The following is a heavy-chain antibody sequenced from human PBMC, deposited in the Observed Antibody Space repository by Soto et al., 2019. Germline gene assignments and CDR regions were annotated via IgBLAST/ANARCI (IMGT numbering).Heavy chain of an antibody. CDR3: ARDAPPPELRFLEWHNYDYNGMDV. CDR2: ISCYNGKT. D-gene: IGHD3-3*01. CDR1: GYSFTAYC. J-gene: IGHJ6*02. V-gene: IGHV1-18*01. Sequence: GASVKVSWKTSGYSFTAYCISWVLQAPGQGLEWMGWISCYNGKTKYAQKVQGRVTMTTDTSTSTAYMEVRSLRSDDTAIYYCARDAPPPELRFLEWHNYDYNGMDVWGQGTTVTVSS.